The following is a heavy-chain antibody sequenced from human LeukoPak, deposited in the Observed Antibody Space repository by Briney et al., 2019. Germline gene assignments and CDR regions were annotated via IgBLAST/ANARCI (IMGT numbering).Heavy chain of an antibody. Sequence: QPGRSLRLSCAASGFTFSSYGMHWVRQAPGQGLEWVAIIWYDGSDKYYADSVKGRFAISRDNSKKTLYLQMNSLKAEDTAVYYCAREGGQQLGSFDYWGQGTLVTASS. CDR3: AREGGQQLGSFDY. CDR1: GFTFSSYG. D-gene: IGHD6-13*01. J-gene: IGHJ4*02. CDR2: IWYDGSDK. V-gene: IGHV3-33*01.